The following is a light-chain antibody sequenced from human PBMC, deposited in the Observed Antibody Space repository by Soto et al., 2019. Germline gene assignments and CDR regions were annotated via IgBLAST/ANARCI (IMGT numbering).Light chain of an antibody. CDR1: QSVSSSF. CDR3: QQYDSSPPT. V-gene: IGKV3-20*01. CDR2: GAS. Sequence: EIVLTQSPGTLSLSPGERATLSCRASQSVSSSFLAWYQQKPGQAPRLLIYGASSRATGIPERFSGRGSGTDLTLTISRLEPEDVAVYCCQQYDSSPPTFGGWTKGEIK. J-gene: IGKJ4*01.